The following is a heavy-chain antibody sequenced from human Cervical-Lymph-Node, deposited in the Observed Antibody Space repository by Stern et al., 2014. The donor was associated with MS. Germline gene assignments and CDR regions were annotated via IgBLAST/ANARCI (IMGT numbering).Heavy chain of an antibody. Sequence: QVQLVQSGAEVKKPGSSVKVSCRASGGTFGSFDVNWVRQAPGQGLEWMGGIVPIFATAYYAQRFQGRVTITADESTTTAYMELNSLTSDDTAVYFCAREAIGHSGTFDFWGQGTLVTVSS. CDR1: GGTFGSFD. CDR3: AREAIGHSGTFDF. V-gene: IGHV1-69*01. J-gene: IGHJ4*02. CDR2: IVPIFATA. D-gene: IGHD5-12*01.